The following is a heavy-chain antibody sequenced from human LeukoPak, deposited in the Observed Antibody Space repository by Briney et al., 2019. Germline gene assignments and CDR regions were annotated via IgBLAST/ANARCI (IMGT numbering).Heavy chain of an antibody. J-gene: IGHJ6*03. V-gene: IGHV3-7*01. Sequence: GGSLRLSCAASGFTFSSYWMSWVRQAPGKGLEWVANIKQDGSEKYHVDSVKGRFTNSRDNAKNSLYLQMNSLRAEDTAVYYCARSSLGDYYYYYYMDVWGKGTTVTVSS. CDR1: GFTFSSYW. CDR2: IKQDGSEK. CDR3: ARSSLGDYYYYYYMDV.